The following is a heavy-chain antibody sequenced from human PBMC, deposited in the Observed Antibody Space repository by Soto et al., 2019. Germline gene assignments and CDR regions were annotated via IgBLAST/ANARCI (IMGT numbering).Heavy chain of an antibody. CDR3: ARDGPYSYGTFDY. V-gene: IGHV3-30-3*01. D-gene: IGHD5-18*01. Sequence: QVQLVESGGGVVQPGRSLRLSCAASGFTFSSYAMHWVRQAPGKWLEWVAVISYDGSNKYYADSVKGRFTISRDNSKNTLYLKMNSLRAEDKAVYYCARDGPYSYGTFDYWGQGTLVTVSS. J-gene: IGHJ4*02. CDR1: GFTFSSYA. CDR2: ISYDGSNK.